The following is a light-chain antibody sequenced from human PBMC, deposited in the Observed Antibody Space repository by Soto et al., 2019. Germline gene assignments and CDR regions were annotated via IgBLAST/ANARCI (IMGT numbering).Light chain of an antibody. CDR3: SSYTSGRTYV. CDR1: ISDVGGYNY. CDR2: EVS. Sequence: SVLTQTASVSGSTEQSSTLSFTGTISDVGGYNYVSWYQQHPGKAPKLMIYEVSNRPSGVSNRFSGSKYGNTASLTISGLQAQAEADYYCSSYTSGRTYVFGTGTKVTV. V-gene: IGLV2-14*01. J-gene: IGLJ1*01.